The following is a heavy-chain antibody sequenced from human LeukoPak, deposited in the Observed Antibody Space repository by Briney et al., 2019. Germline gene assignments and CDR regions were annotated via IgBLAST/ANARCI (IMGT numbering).Heavy chain of an antibody. V-gene: IGHV3-23*01. D-gene: IGHD1-26*01. CDR2: FSGSGGNT. CDR3: AKDASVGALSLGDFDY. Sequence: GGCLRLSCAASGFTFSSCAMSWVRQAPGKGLERVSAFSGSGGNTYYADSVKGRFTISRDNSKNTLYLQMNSLRAEDTAVYYCAKDASVGALSLGDFDYWGQGTLVTVSS. J-gene: IGHJ4*02. CDR1: GFTFSSCA.